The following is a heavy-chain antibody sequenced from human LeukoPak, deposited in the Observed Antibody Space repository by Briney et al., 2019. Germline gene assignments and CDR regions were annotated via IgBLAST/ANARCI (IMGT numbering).Heavy chain of an antibody. Sequence: PGGSLRLSCAASGFTFSSYAMHWVRQAPGKGLEWVAVISYDGSNKYYADSVKGRFTISRDNSKNTLYLQMNSLRAEDTAVYYCARDQDSGSYYSYFDYWGQGTLVTVSS. J-gene: IGHJ4*02. CDR3: ARDQDSGSYYSYFDY. CDR1: GFTFSSYA. V-gene: IGHV3-30-3*01. CDR2: ISYDGSNK. D-gene: IGHD1-26*01.